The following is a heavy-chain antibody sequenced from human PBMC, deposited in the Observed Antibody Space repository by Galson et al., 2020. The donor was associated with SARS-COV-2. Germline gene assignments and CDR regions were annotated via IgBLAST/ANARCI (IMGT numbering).Heavy chain of an antibody. CDR2: ISWNGGTT. V-gene: IGHV3-20*04. CDR3: ARDAIAPAGFYHYVDV. D-gene: IGHD6-13*01. CDR1: GFIFDDYA. J-gene: IGHJ6*03. Sequence: GGSLRLSCAASGFIFDDYAMSWVRQAPGKGLEWISGISWNGGTTHYADSVKGRFTISRDNAKNSLDLHMRSLRAEDTALYYCARDAIAPAGFYHYVDVWGKGTTVTISS.